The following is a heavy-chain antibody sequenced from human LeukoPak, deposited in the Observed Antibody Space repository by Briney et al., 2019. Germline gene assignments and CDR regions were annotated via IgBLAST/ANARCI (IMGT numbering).Heavy chain of an antibody. CDR2: ISYDGSNK. Sequence: GGSLRLSCAASGFTFSSYAMHWVRQAPGKGLEWVAFISYDGSNKYYADSVKGRFSISRDNSKNTLYLQMNSLRAEDTAVYYCAKGKDYYDSGGYYYTYAFDIWGQGTMVTVSS. D-gene: IGHD3-22*01. J-gene: IGHJ3*02. CDR3: AKGKDYYDSGGYYYTYAFDI. CDR1: GFTFSSYA. V-gene: IGHV3-30*18.